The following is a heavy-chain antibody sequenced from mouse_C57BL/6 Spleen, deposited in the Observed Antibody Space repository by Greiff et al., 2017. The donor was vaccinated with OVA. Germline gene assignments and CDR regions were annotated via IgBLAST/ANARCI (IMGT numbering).Heavy chain of an antibody. Sequence: QVQLQQSGPELMKPGASVKISCKASGYAFSNSWMNWVKQRPGKGLEWIGRIYPGDGDTNYNGKFKDTATLTAAKSSSTAYMQLSSLTYEDSAVYFCACDSLAWLAYWAQGTLVTVSA. CDR2: IYPGDGDT. CDR3: ACDSLAWLAY. J-gene: IGHJ3*01. D-gene: IGHD2-4*01. V-gene: IGHV1-82*01. CDR1: GYAFSNSW.